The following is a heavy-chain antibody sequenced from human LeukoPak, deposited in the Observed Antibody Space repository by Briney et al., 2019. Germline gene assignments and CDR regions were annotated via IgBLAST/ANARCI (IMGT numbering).Heavy chain of an antibody. Sequence: GGSLRLSCAAAGFTVSSNYMSWVRQAPGKGLEWVLVIYSGGSTYYADSVKGRFTISRDNSKNTLYLQMNSLRAEDTAVYYCGSSGYPDPYFDYWGQGTLVTVSS. CDR2: IYSGGST. V-gene: IGHV3-66*01. J-gene: IGHJ4*02. CDR1: GFTVSSNY. D-gene: IGHD3-22*01. CDR3: GSSGYPDPYFDY.